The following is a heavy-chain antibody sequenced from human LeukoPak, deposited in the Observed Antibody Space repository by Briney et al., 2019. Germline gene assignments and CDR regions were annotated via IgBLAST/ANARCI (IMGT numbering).Heavy chain of an antibody. CDR1: GFTFDDYA. Sequence: GRSLRLSCAASGFTFDDYAMHWVRQAPGKGLEWVSGISWNSGSIGYADSVKGRFTISRDNAKNSLYLQMNSLRAEDTAVYYCARRLVVAGVGDYWGQGTLVTVSS. D-gene: IGHD3-22*01. CDR2: ISWNSGSI. CDR3: ARRLVVAGVGDY. V-gene: IGHV3-9*01. J-gene: IGHJ4*02.